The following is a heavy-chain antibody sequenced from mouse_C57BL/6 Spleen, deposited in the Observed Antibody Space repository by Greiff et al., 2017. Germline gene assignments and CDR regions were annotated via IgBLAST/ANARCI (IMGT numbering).Heavy chain of an antibody. Sequence: EVQLQQSGPELVKPGASVKISCKASGYTFTDYYMNWVKQSHGKSLEWIGDINPNNGGTSYNQKFKGKATLTVDKSSSTAYMELRSLTSEDSAVYYCASAYGNYFLMDYWGQGTSVTVSS. D-gene: IGHD2-1*01. J-gene: IGHJ4*01. CDR1: GYTFTDYY. CDR3: ASAYGNYFLMDY. CDR2: INPNNGGT. V-gene: IGHV1-26*01.